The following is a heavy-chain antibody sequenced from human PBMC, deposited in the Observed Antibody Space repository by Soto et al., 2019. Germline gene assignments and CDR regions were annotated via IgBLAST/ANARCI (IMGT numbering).Heavy chain of an antibody. Sequence: QVQLQESGPGLVKPSGTLSLTCAVSGGSISSSNWWSWVRQPPGKGLEWIGEIYHSGSTNYNPSLKSRVTISVDKSTHQFPLKLSSVTAADTAVYYCAQLAYISSGWYGGSSVDSWGQGTLVTVSS. J-gene: IGHJ4*02. V-gene: IGHV4-4*02. CDR3: AQLAYISSGWYGGSSVDS. CDR2: IYHSGST. CDR1: GGSISSSNW. D-gene: IGHD6-19*01.